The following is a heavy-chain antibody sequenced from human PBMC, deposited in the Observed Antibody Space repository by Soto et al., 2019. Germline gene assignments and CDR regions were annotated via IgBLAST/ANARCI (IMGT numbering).Heavy chain of an antibody. D-gene: IGHD3-16*01. J-gene: IGHJ4*02. CDR3: VGKRGGDGYTFGY. V-gene: IGHV3-74*01. CDR1: GFTLSNYW. CDR2: INTDGSTT. Sequence: EVQLVESGGVSVQPGGSLRLSCTASGFTLSNYWMHWVRQAPGKGLVWVSRINTDGSTTTYADSVKGRFTISRDNAKKILYLKMNSWREEDRVLFYCVGKRGGDGYTFGYWGQGPLVTVS.